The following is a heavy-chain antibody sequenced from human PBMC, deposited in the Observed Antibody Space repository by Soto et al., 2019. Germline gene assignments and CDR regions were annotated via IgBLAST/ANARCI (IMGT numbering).Heavy chain of an antibody. CDR3: AHGSCSSADCYPNPYLDY. Sequence: QITLKESGPTLVKPTQTLTLTCTFSGFSLSTTAEGVGWIRQPPGKALEWLALIYWDDDERYSPPLQSRITITKDTSKNQVVLTMTNVDPVDTATYYCAHGSCSSADCYPNPYLDYWGQGILVTVSS. J-gene: IGHJ4*02. CDR2: IYWDDDE. V-gene: IGHV2-5*02. D-gene: IGHD2-2*01. CDR1: GFSLSTTAEG.